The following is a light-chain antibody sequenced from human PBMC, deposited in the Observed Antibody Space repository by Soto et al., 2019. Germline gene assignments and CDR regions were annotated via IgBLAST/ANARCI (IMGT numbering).Light chain of an antibody. V-gene: IGKV1-5*03. CDR1: QSLNDW. Sequence: DIQMTQSPSTLSASVGDRVTITCRASQSLNDWLAWFQQKPGKAPNLLIYKVSNLESGVPSSFSGSGSETEFTLTISSLQPDDFATYYCQQYNGYSWSFGQGTKVEIK. CDR3: QQYNGYSWS. CDR2: KVS. J-gene: IGKJ1*01.